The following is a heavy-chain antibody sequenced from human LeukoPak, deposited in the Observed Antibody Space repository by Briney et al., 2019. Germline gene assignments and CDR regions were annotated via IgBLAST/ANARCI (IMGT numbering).Heavy chain of an antibody. Sequence: GGSLRLSCAVSGFTFSSYSMNWVRQTPGKGLHWVASIGGTTGYIYYADSVRGRFTISRDNAKNSLYLQMNSLRAEDTAVYYCATSRGSWPDYFDYWGQGTLVTVSS. J-gene: IGHJ4*02. CDR2: IGGTTGYI. D-gene: IGHD6-13*01. V-gene: IGHV3-21*01. CDR1: GFTFSSYS. CDR3: ATSRGSWPDYFDY.